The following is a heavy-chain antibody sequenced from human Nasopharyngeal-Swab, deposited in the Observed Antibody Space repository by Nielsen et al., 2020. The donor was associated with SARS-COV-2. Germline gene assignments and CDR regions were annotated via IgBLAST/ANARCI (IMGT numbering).Heavy chain of an antibody. J-gene: IGHJ6*02. CDR2: INHSGST. V-gene: IGHV4-34*01. Sequence: GSLRLSCAVYGGSFSGYYWSWIRQPPGKGLEWIGEINHSGSTNYNPSLKSRVTISVDTSKNQFSLKLSSVTAADTAVYYCARVDTMVRGVIRKGYYYGMDVWGQGTTVTVSS. CDR3: ARVDTMVRGVIRKGYYYGMDV. D-gene: IGHD3-10*01. CDR1: GGSFSGYY.